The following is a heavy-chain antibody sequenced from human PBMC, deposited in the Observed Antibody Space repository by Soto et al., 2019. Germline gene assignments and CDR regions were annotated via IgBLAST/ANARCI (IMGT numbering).Heavy chain of an antibody. D-gene: IGHD2-2*01. V-gene: IGHV1-69*06. Sequence: ASVKVSCKASGGTFSSYAISWVRQAPGEGLEWMGGIIPIFGTANYAQKFQGRVTITADKSTSTAYMELSGLRSEDTAVYYCARDGDIVVVPADSRGGYYYYYGMDVWGQGTTVTVSS. J-gene: IGHJ6*02. CDR1: GGTFSSYA. CDR2: IIPIFGTA. CDR3: ARDGDIVVVPADSRGGYYYYYGMDV.